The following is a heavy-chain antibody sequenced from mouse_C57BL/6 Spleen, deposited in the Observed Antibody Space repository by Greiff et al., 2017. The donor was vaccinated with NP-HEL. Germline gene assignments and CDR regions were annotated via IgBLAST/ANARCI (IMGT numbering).Heavy chain of an antibody. Sequence: VQLQQSGAELVRPGASVTLSCKASGYTFTDYEMHWVKQTPVHGLEWIGAIDPETGGTAYNQKFKGKAILTADKSSSTAYMERRSLTSEDSAVYYCTRRNYEAMDYWGQGTSVTVSS. CDR1: GYTFTDYE. V-gene: IGHV1-15*01. CDR2: IDPETGGT. D-gene: IGHD1-1*01. J-gene: IGHJ4*01. CDR3: TRRNYEAMDY.